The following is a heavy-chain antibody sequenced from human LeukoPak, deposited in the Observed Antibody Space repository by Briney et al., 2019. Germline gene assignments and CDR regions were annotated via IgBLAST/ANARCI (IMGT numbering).Heavy chain of an antibody. V-gene: IGHV3-23*01. CDR2: ITSSGGIT. CDR1: GLAFSTHA. CDR3: ATRPPSETYYGVLDF. D-gene: IGHD2-21*01. J-gene: IGHJ4*02. Sequence: GGSLRLSCAASGLAFSTHAMTWVRQGPGEGLEWVSGITSSGGITYYAESMRGRFTISGDNSKNTVYLQMNSLRAEDTAVYYCATRPPSETYYGVLDFWGQGTLVTVSS.